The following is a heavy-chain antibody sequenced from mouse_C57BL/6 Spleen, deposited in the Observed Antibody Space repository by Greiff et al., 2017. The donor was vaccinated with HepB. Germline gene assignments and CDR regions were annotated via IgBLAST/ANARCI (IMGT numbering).Heavy chain of an antibody. J-gene: IGHJ4*01. CDR1: GYTFTSYW. D-gene: IGHD2-5*01. CDR2: INPSNGGT. Sequence: QVQLQQSGTELVKPGASVKLSCKASGYTFTSYWMHWVKQRPGQGLEWIGNINPSNGGTNYNEKFKSKATLTVDKSSSTAYMQLSSLTSEDSAVYYCARSRSNYYAMDYWGQGTSVTVSS. V-gene: IGHV1-53*01. CDR3: ARSRSNYYAMDY.